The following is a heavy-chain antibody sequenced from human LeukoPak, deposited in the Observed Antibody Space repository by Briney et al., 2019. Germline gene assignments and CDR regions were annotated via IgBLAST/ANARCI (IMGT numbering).Heavy chain of an antibody. CDR2: IYTSGST. CDR3: ARVHYDFWSGYSTDAFDI. V-gene: IGHV4-4*07. CDR1: GGSISSYY. D-gene: IGHD3-3*01. J-gene: IGHJ3*02. Sequence: PSETLSLTCTVSGGSISSYYWSWIRQPPGKGLEWIGRIYTSGSTNYNPSLKSRVTMSVDTSKNQFSLKLSSVTAADTAVYYCARVHYDFWSGYSTDAFDIWGQGTMVTVSS.